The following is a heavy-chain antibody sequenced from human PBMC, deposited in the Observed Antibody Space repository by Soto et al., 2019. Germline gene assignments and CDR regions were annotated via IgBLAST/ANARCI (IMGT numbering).Heavy chain of an antibody. Sequence: GGSLRLSCAASGFSFSSYWMHWVRHDPGKGLVWVSHINSDGSSTSYADSVKGRFTISRDNAKNTLYLQMNSLRAEDTAVYYCARDLHVLLWFGELYSGYYYYGMDVWGQGTTVTVSS. V-gene: IGHV3-74*01. J-gene: IGHJ6*02. D-gene: IGHD3-10*01. CDR2: INSDGSST. CDR1: GFSFSSYW. CDR3: ARDLHVLLWFGELYSGYYYYGMDV.